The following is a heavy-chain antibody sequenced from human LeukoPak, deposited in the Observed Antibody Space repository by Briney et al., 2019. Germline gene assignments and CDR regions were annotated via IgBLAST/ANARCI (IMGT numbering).Heavy chain of an antibody. D-gene: IGHD1-26*01. CDR1: GFTFSNYW. CDR3: ARAMWAYAFDI. CDR2: IKPDGRET. Sequence: PGGSLRLSCAASGFTFSNYWMNWVRQAPGKGLEWVANIKPDGRETYYVDSVKGRFTISRDNAKNSLYLQMNSLRAEDTAVYYCARAMWAYAFDIWGQGTMVTVSS. V-gene: IGHV3-7*01. J-gene: IGHJ3*02.